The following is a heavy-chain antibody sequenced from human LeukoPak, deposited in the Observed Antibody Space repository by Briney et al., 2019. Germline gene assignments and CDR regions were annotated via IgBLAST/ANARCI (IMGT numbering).Heavy chain of an antibody. CDR1: GYSISSGKY. V-gene: IGHV4-38-2*02. J-gene: IGHJ4*02. D-gene: IGHD2-21*01. CDR2: IYESGST. CDR3: ARGPGISGDHIYPDY. Sequence: SETLSLTCSVSGYSISSGKYWAWIRPPPGKGLEWIGSIYESGSTYYTPSLKSRVTMSVDTPKNQFSLSLTSVTASDTAVYFCARGPGISGDHIYPDYWGEGIQVTVSS.